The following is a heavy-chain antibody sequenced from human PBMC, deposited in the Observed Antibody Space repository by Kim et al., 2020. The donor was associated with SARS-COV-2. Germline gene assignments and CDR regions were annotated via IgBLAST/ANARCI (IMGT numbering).Heavy chain of an antibody. Sequence: GGSLILSCAASGFTFSSYGMHWVRQAPGKGLEWVAVIWYDGSNKYYADSVKGRFISRDNSKNTLYLQMNSLRAEDTAVYYCARDRDVIPPYYYGMDVWGQGTTVTVSS. CDR1: GFTFSSYG. CDR3: ARDRDVIPPYYYGMDV. CDR2: IWYDGSNK. V-gene: IGHV3-33*01. J-gene: IGHJ6*02.